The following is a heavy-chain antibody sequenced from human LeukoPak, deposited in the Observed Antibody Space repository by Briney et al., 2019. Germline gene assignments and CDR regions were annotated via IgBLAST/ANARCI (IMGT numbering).Heavy chain of an antibody. D-gene: IGHD4-17*01. CDR1: GFTFSSYA. CDR2: IWYDGSNK. Sequence: GGSLRLSCAASGFTFSSYAMSWVRQAPGKGLEWVAVIWYDGSNKYYADSVKGRFTISRDNSKNTLCLQMNSLRAEDTAVYYCARGHYGDPFDYWGQGTLVTVSS. J-gene: IGHJ4*02. CDR3: ARGHYGDPFDY. V-gene: IGHV3-33*08.